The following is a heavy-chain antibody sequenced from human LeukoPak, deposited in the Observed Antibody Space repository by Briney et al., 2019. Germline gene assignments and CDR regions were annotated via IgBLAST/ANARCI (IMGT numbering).Heavy chain of an antibody. Sequence: PSETLSLTCTVSGGSISSSSYYWGWIRQPPGKGLEWIGSIYHSGSTYYNPSLKSRVTISVDTSKNQFSLKLSSVTAADTAVYYCARQSGYPDYWGQGTLVTVSS. V-gene: IGHV4-39*01. CDR1: GGSISSSSYY. CDR3: ARQSGYPDY. J-gene: IGHJ4*02. CDR2: IYHSGST. D-gene: IGHD3-22*01.